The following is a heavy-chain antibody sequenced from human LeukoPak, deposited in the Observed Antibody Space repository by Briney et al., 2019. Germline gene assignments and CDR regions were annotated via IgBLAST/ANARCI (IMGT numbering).Heavy chain of an antibody. D-gene: IGHD3-10*01. CDR3: ARKKIDYYGSGSYDY. Sequence: SGTLSLTCIVSGGSINSYFWSWIRQPPGKGLEWIGYIYYSGSTNYNPSLKSRVTISVDTSKNQFSLKLSSVTAADTAVYYCARKKIDYYGSGSYDYWGQGTLVTVSS. J-gene: IGHJ4*02. CDR2: IYYSGST. V-gene: IGHV4-59*01. CDR1: GGSINSYF.